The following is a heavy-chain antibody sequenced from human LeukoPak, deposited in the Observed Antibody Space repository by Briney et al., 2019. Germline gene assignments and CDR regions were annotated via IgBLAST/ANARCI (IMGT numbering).Heavy chain of an antibody. J-gene: IGHJ3*02. Sequence: ASVKVSCKASGYTFTSYGISWVRQAPGQGLEWMGWISAYNGNTNYAQKLQGRVTMTTDTSTSTAYMELRSLRSDDTAGYYCARDWAGYCSSCAFDIWGQGTMVTVSS. V-gene: IGHV1-18*01. CDR3: ARDWAGYCSSCAFDI. CDR2: ISAYNGNT. CDR1: GYTFTSYG. D-gene: IGHD3/OR15-3a*01.